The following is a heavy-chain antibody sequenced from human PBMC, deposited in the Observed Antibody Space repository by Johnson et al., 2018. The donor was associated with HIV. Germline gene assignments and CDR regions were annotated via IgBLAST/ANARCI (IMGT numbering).Heavy chain of an antibody. Sequence: MLLVESGGGLVQPGGSLRLSCAASGFTFSSYDMHWVRQATGKGLEWVSAIGTAGDTYYPGSVKGRFTISRENAKNSLYLKMNSRRAEDTPVYYCARDRVGATAFDVWGQGTLVTVSS. CDR2: IGTAGDT. CDR1: GFTFSSYD. CDR3: ARDRVGATAFDV. J-gene: IGHJ3*01. V-gene: IGHV3-13*01. D-gene: IGHD1-26*01.